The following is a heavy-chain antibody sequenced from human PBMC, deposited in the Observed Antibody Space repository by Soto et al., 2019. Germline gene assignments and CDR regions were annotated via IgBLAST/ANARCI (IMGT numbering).Heavy chain of an antibody. Sequence: GASVKVSCKASGYTFTSYYIHWVRQAPGQGLEWMGIINPSGGSTSYAQKFQGRVTMTRDTSTSTVYMDLSSLRSEDTAVYYCARAPFVRANTGSYYYYGMDVWGQGTTVTVSS. V-gene: IGHV1-46*01. CDR3: ARAPFVRANTGSYYYYGMDV. CDR2: INPSGGST. J-gene: IGHJ6*02. D-gene: IGHD3-10*01. CDR1: GYTFTSYY.